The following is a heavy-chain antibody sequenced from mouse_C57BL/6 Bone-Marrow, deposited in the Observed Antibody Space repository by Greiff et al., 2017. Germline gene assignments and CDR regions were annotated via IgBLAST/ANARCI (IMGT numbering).Heavy chain of an antibody. CDR2: IYPRSGNT. CDR1: GYTFTSYG. Sequence: VQRVESGAELARPGASVKLSCKASGYTFTSYGISWVKQRTGQGLEWIGEIYPRSGNTYYNEKFKGKATLTADKSSSTAYMELRSLTSEDSAVYFCARKRSSGPYYAMDYWGQGTSVTVSS. J-gene: IGHJ4*01. CDR3: ARKRSSGPYYAMDY. D-gene: IGHD3-2*02. V-gene: IGHV1-81*01.